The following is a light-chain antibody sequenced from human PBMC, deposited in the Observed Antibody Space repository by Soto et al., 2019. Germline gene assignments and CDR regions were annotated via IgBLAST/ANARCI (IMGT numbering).Light chain of an antibody. V-gene: IGKV1-8*01. CDR2: SAS. CDR1: QGVSSY. CDR3: QQDYTYPYT. Sequence: IRMTQSPSSLSASTGDRVTITCRASQGVSSYLAWYQQKPGKAPQLLMYSASTLQSGAPSRFSGSGSGTDFTLTITSRQSDDFATYYCQQDYTYPYTFGQGTKLDI. J-gene: IGKJ2*01.